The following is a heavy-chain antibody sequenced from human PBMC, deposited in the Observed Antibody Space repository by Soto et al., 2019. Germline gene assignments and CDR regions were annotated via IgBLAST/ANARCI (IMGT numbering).Heavy chain of an antibody. CDR1: GFTVSSSY. CDR2: IYADSGT. Sequence: EVQLVETGGGLIQPGGSLRLSCAVSGFTVSSSYMSWVRQTPQKGLEWISIIYADSGTFYADSVKGRFTISRDTPKNIQELQMTSLRAEDTAVYYCASPSKALGRGVYVGSPDYWGQGTLVTVSS. D-gene: IGHD1-26*01. V-gene: IGHV3-53*02. J-gene: IGHJ4*02. CDR3: ASPSKALGRGVYVGSPDY.